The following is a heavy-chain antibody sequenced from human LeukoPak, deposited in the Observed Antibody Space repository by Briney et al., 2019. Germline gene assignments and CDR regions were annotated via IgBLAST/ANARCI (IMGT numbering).Heavy chain of an antibody. CDR3: TTYSSGSCPF. J-gene: IGHJ4*02. V-gene: IGHV3-15*01. CDR1: GITFSNAW. Sequence: PGGSLRLSCAASGITFSNAWMTGVRQAPGKGLEGVGRISRSSNGETTDDGAPVKGRFTMSRHDSKNTLYLQMNSLNTEDTAVYYCTTYSSGSCPFWGQAVPATVSS. D-gene: IGHD6-19*01. CDR2: ISRSSNGETT.